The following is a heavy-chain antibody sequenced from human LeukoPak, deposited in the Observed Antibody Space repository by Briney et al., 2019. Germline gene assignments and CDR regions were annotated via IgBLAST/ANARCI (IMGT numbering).Heavy chain of an antibody. V-gene: IGHV4-34*01. Sequence: SETLSLTCAVYGGSFSGYYWSWIRQPPGKGLEWIGEINHSGSTNYNPSLKSRVTISVDTSKNQFSLKLSSVTAADTAVYYCARLGYYYDSSGYYSGNYYYYYMDVWGKGTTVTISS. D-gene: IGHD3-22*01. CDR1: GGSFSGYY. CDR2: INHSGST. J-gene: IGHJ6*03. CDR3: ARLGYYYDSSGYYSGNYYYYYMDV.